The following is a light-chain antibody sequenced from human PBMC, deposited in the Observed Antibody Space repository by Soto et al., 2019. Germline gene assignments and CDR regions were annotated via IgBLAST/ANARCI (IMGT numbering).Light chain of an antibody. CDR1: SSNIGSNT. V-gene: IGLV1-44*01. J-gene: IGLJ1*01. Sequence: QSALTQPPSTSGTPGQRVTISCSGSSSNIGSNTVNWYQHLPGTAPKLLIYSNNQRPSGVPDRFSGSKSGTSASLAVSGLQSEDEADYYCAAWDGSLRGYVFGTGTKVTVL. CDR2: SNN. CDR3: AAWDGSLRGYV.